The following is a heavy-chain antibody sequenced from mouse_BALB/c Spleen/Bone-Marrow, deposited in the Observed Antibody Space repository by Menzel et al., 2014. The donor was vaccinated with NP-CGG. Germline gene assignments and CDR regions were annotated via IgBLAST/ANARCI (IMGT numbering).Heavy chain of an antibody. J-gene: IGHJ4*01. D-gene: IGHD2-3*01. Sequence: EVKLVESGPELVKPGASVKISCKTSGYTFTEYTMHWVKQSHGKSLEWIGSINPNNGGINYNQKFKGKATLTVDKSSSTAYMELRSLTSGDSAVYYCARGDGYYVYAMDYWGRGTSVTVSS. CDR3: ARGDGYYVYAMDY. CDR2: INPNNGGI. V-gene: IGHV1-18*01. CDR1: GYTFTEYT.